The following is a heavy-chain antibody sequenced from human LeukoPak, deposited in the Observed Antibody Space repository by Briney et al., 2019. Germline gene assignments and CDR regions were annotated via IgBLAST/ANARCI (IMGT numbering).Heavy chain of an antibody. J-gene: IGHJ4*02. Sequence: GGPLRLSCAASGFTFSSYAMSWVRQAPGKGLEWVSAISGSGGSTYCADSVKGRFTISRDNSKNTLYLQMNSLRAEDTAVYYCAKVPAPYSGSYLVNFDYWGQGTLVTVSS. D-gene: IGHD1-26*01. V-gene: IGHV3-23*01. CDR1: GFTFSSYA. CDR3: AKVPAPYSGSYLVNFDY. CDR2: ISGSGGST.